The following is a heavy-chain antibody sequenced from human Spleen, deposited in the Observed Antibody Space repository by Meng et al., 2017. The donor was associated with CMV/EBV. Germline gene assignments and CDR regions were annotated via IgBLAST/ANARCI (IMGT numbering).Heavy chain of an antibody. CDR2: ISGSGGST. Sequence: GESLKISCAASGFTVSSNYMSWVRQAPGKGLEWVSAISGSGGSTYYADSVKGRFTISRDNSKNTLYLQMNSLRAEDTAVYYCARVSGVVVSGLCDFWGQGILVTVSS. V-gene: IGHV3-23*01. CDR3: ARVSGVVVSGLCDF. CDR1: GFTVSSNY. J-gene: IGHJ4*02. D-gene: IGHD2-2*01.